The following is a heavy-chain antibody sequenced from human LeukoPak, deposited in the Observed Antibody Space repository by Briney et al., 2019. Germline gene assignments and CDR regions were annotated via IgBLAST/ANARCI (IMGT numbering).Heavy chain of an antibody. Sequence: PSETLSLTCTVSGGSIRSTSDYWGWIRQPPGKGLEWIGSMYYGGTTYYNPSPKSRVTISVDTSNNQFSLRLSSVTAADTAVYYCARLYNGYDQAFDYWGQGTLVTVSS. D-gene: IGHD5-12*01. CDR1: GGSIRSTSDY. CDR2: MYYGGTT. V-gene: IGHV4-39*01. J-gene: IGHJ4*02. CDR3: ARLYNGYDQAFDY.